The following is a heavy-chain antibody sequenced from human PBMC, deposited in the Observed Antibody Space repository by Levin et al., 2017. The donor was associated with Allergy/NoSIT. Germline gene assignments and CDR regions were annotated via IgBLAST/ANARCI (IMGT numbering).Heavy chain of an antibody. D-gene: IGHD3-10*01. CDR3: ARAFGEFEYYYYYGMDV. V-gene: IGHV3-21*01. Sequence: GESLKISCAASGFTFSSYSMNWVRQAPGKGLEWVSSISSSSSYIYYADSVKGRFTISRDNAKNSLYLQMNSLRAEDTAVYYCARAFGEFEYYYYYGMDVWGQGTTVTVSS. CDR1: GFTFSSYS. J-gene: IGHJ6*02. CDR2: ISSSSSYI.